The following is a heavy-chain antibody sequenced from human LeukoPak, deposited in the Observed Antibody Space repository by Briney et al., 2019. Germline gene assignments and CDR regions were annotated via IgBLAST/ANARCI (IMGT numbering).Heavy chain of an antibody. CDR2: ISAYNGNT. CDR3: AREYYDFWSGYYYYYYGMDV. Sequence: ASVKVSCKASGYTFTSYGISWVRQAPGQGLEWMGWISAYNGNTNYAQKLQGRVTMTTDTSTSTAYMELRSLRSDDTAVYYCAREYYDFWSGYYYYYYGMDVWGQGTTVTVSS. D-gene: IGHD3-3*01. CDR1: GYTFTSYG. V-gene: IGHV1-18*01. J-gene: IGHJ6*02.